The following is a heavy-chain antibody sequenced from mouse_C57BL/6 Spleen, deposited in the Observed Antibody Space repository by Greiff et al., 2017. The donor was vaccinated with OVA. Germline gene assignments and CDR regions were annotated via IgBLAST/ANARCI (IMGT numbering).Heavy chain of an antibody. Sequence: EVKLQESGPGLVKPSQSLSLTCSVTGYSITSGYYWNWIRQFPGNKLEWMGYISYDGSNNYNPSLKNRIPITRDTSKNQFFLKLNSVTTEDTATYYCARAGDYDGDYWGQGTTLTVSS. CDR3: ARAGDYDGDY. CDR1: GYSITSGYY. CDR2: ISYDGSN. J-gene: IGHJ2*01. D-gene: IGHD2-4*01. V-gene: IGHV3-6*01.